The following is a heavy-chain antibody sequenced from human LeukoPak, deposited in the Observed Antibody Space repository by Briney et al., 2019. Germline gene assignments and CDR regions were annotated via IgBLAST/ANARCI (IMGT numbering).Heavy chain of an antibody. J-gene: IGHJ5*02. Sequence: PSETLSLTCAVYGGSFCGYYWSWIRQPPGKGMEWIGEINHSGSTNYNPSLKSRVTISVDTSKNQFSLKLSSVTAADTAVYYCARAGIAAGRWFDPWGQGTLVTVSS. CDR3: ARAGIAAGRWFDP. CDR2: INHSGST. D-gene: IGHD6-13*01. CDR1: GGSFCGYY. V-gene: IGHV4-34*01.